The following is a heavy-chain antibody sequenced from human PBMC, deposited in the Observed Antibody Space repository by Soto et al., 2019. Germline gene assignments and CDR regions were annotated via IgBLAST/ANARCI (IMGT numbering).Heavy chain of an antibody. CDR1: GFTFSSYA. D-gene: IGHD1-1*01. Sequence: QVQLVESGGGVVQPGRSLRLSCAASGFTFSSYAMHWVRQDQGKGLEWVAVISYDGSNKYYADYVKGRFTISRDNSKNTLYLQMNSLRAEDTAVYYCARAGNKGPHGMDVWVQGTTVTVSS. J-gene: IGHJ6*02. V-gene: IGHV3-30-3*01. CDR2: ISYDGSNK. CDR3: ARAGNKGPHGMDV.